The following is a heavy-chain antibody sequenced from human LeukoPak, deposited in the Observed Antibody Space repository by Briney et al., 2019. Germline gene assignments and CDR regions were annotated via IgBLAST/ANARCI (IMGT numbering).Heavy chain of an antibody. CDR3: ARVRYRLAETYIDY. Sequence: GASVKVSCKASEYTFTDYYIHWVRQAPGQGLEWMGWINPYSGGTNYAQKFQGRVTMTRDTSISTAYMELSRLRSDDTAVYYCARVRYRLAETYIDYWGQGTLVTVSS. D-gene: IGHD3-16*01. CDR1: EYTFTDYY. CDR2: INPYSGGT. J-gene: IGHJ4*02. V-gene: IGHV1-2*02.